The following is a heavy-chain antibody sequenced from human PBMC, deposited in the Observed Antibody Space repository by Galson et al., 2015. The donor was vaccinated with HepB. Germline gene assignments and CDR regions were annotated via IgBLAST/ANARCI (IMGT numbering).Heavy chain of an antibody. Sequence: SLRLSCAASGFTFSDYYMSWIRQAPGKGLEWISSISSSSDYTNNADSVKGRFTISRDNAKNSLYLQMNSLRAEDTAVYYCAKDNKGAFDYWGQGTLVTVSS. CDR3: AKDNKGAFDY. J-gene: IGHJ4*02. CDR2: ISSSSDYT. CDR1: GFTFSDYY. V-gene: IGHV3-11*06.